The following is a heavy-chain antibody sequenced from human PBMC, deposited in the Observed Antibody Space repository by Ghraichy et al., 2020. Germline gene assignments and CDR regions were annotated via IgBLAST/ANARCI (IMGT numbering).Heavy chain of an antibody. CDR3: TRQQGWRFDP. CDR2: IRSKANSYAT. V-gene: IGHV3-73*01. J-gene: IGHJ5*02. Sequence: KVSCAASGFTFSGSAMHWVRQASGKGLEWVGRIRSKANSYATAYAASVKGRFTISRDDSKNTAYLQMNSLKTEDTAVYYCTRQQGWRFDPWGQGTLVTVSS. CDR1: GFTFSGSA. D-gene: IGHD2-15*01.